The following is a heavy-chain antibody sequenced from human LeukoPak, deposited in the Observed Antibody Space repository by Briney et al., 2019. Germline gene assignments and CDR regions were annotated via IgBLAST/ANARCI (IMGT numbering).Heavy chain of an antibody. V-gene: IGHV3-7*01. CDR3: ARPYSSSSLGGFDY. CDR1: GGSISSSSYY. J-gene: IGHJ4*02. CDR2: IKRDGNEK. D-gene: IGHD6-6*01. Sequence: PSETLSLTCTVSGGSISSSSYYWGWIRQPPGKGLEWVANIKRDGNEKYYVDSVKGRFSISRDNAKNSLYLQMNNLRAEDTAVYYCARPYSSSSLGGFDYWGQGTLVTVSS.